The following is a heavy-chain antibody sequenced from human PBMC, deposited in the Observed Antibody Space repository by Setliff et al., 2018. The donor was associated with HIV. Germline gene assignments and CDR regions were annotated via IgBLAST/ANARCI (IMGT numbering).Heavy chain of an antibody. V-gene: IGHV3-15*01. CDR1: GFTFNIYS. CDR2: IKGKSAGGTS. Sequence: GGSLRLSCTASGFTFNIYSMNWVRQAPGKGLEWVGRIKGKSAGGTSDYGAPVKGRFTISRDDSKDTVYLQMNSLQVDDTGVYYCTTDEVTMVRGMLYFFNYWGQGALVTVSS. CDR3: TTDEVTMVRGMLYFFNY. J-gene: IGHJ4*02. D-gene: IGHD3-10*01.